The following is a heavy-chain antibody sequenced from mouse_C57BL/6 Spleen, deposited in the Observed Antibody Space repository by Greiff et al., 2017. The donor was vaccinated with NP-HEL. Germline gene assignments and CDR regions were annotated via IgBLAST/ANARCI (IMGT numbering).Heavy chain of an antibody. Sequence: DVQPQESGPVLVKPGASVKMSCKASGYTFTDYYMNWVKQSHGKSLEWIGVINPYNGGTSYNQKFKGKATLTVDKSSSTAYMELNSLTSEDSAVYYCANGYYGSSGAYWGQGALVTVSA. D-gene: IGHD1-1*01. V-gene: IGHV1-19*01. J-gene: IGHJ3*01. CDR3: ANGYYGSSGAY. CDR2: INPYNGGT. CDR1: GYTFTDYY.